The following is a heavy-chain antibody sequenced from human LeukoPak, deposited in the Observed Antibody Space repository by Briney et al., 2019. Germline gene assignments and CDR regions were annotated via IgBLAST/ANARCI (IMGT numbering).Heavy chain of an antibody. CDR1: GGSVSSSSYY. Sequence: SETLSLTCTVSGGSVSSSSYYWSWIRQPPGKGLEWIGYIYYSGSTNYNPSLKSRVTISVDTSKNQFSLKLSSVTAADTAVYYCARVVSSFAFLEWLLSGDAFDIWGQGTMVTVSS. D-gene: IGHD3-3*02. J-gene: IGHJ3*02. V-gene: IGHV4-61*01. CDR3: ARVVSSFAFLEWLLSGDAFDI. CDR2: IYYSGST.